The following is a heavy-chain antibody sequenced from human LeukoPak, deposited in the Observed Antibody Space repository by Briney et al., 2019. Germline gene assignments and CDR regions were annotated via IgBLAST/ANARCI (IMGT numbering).Heavy chain of an antibody. V-gene: IGHV3-66*01. CDR3: ARDRHIVVVPAAIDY. J-gene: IGHJ4*02. CDR2: IYSGGST. CDR1: EFSVGSNY. D-gene: IGHD2-2*01. Sequence: TGGSLRLSCAASEFSVGSNYMTWVRQAPGKGLEWVSLIYSGGSTYYADSVKGRFTISRDNSKDTLYLQMNSLRAEDTAVYYCARDRHIVVVPAAIDYWGQGTLVTVSS.